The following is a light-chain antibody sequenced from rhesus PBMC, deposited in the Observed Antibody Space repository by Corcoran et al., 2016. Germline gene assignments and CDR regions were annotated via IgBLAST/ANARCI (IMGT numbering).Light chain of an antibody. CDR2: AAS. CDR1: QGISSW. V-gene: IGKV1-21*01. Sequence: DIQMTQSPSSLFASVGDRVTITCQASQGISSWLAWYQQKPGKAPKLLIYAASSLQSGVPPRFSGSGSGTDFTLPISSLQPEDFATYYCQQYNSAPYSFGQGTKVEIK. CDR3: QQYNSAPYS. J-gene: IGKJ2*01.